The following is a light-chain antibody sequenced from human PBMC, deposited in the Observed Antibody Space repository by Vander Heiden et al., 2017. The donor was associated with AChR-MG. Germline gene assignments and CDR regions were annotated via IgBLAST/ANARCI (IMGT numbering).Light chain of an antibody. V-gene: IGKV3-20*01. CDR1: QIISSNY. CDR2: GAS. Sequence: LVLPQSPGTLSLSPGETAHLPCRASQIISSNYLAWYQHRPGQAPTLLIYGASISATGIPARFSGSGSGTDFTLTISRLESEDFAVYYCHKYCSSPRTFGQGTRVEI. J-gene: IGKJ1*01. CDR3: HKYCSSPRT.